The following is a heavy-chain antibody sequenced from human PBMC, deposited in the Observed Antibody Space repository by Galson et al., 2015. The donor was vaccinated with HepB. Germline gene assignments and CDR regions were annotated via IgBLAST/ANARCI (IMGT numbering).Heavy chain of an antibody. CDR2: ISYDGSNK. CDR3: ARDGPAAYPYYFDY. CDR1: GFTFSSYA. V-gene: IGHV3-30*04. Sequence: SLRLSCAASGFTFSSYAMHWVRQAPGKGLEWVAVISYDGSNKYYADSVKGRFTISRDNSKNTLYLQMNSLRAEDTAVYYCARDGPAAYPYYFDYWGQGTLVTVSS. J-gene: IGHJ4*02. D-gene: IGHD2-2*01.